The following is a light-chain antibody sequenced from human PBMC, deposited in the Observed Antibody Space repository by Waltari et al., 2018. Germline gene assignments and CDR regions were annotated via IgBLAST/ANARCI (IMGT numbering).Light chain of an antibody. Sequence: DIQMTQSPSSLSASVGDTVTVTCRPSQNIRTYLNWYQQKPAKAPKLLIYGASTLQRGVPSRFRGSASGTEFTLTVTNLQPDDFATYFCQQSFSSPWTFGQGTTVNI. V-gene: IGKV1-39*01. CDR2: GAS. CDR3: QQSFSSPWT. J-gene: IGKJ1*01. CDR1: QNIRTY.